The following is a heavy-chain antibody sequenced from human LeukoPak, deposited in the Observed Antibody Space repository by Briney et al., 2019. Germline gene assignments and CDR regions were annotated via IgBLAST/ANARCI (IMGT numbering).Heavy chain of an antibody. CDR3: ARVTGYMTEDYFDY. D-gene: IGHD6-13*01. CDR1: GGSISSYY. J-gene: IGHJ4*02. CDR2: IYYSGYT. Sequence: PSETLSLTCTVSGGSISSYYWSWIRQPPGKGLKWIGNIYYSGYTTYSPSLRSRVTISVDTSKNQFSLRLSSVTAADTAVYYCARVTGYMTEDYFDYWGQGTLITVSS. V-gene: IGHV4-59*01.